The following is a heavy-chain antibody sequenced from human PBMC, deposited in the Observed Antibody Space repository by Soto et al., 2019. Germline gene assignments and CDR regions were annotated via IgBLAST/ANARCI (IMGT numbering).Heavy chain of an antibody. CDR2: ISSSSSYI. D-gene: IGHD2-2*01. V-gene: IGHV3-21*01. J-gene: IGHJ4*02. CDR3: ARDPLGYCSSTSCYAYYFDY. Sequence: EVQLVESGGGLVKPGGSLRLSCAASGFTFSSYSMNWVRQAPGKGLEWVSSISSSSSYIYYADSVKGRFTISRDNAKNSLHLQMNSLRAEDTAVYYCARDPLGYCSSTSCYAYYFDYWGQGTLVTVSS. CDR1: GFTFSSYS.